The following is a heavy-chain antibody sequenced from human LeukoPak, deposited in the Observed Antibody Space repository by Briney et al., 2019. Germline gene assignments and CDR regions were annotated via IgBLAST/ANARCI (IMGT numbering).Heavy chain of an antibody. J-gene: IGHJ5*02. Sequence: ASVKVSCKASGYTFTGYYMHWVRQAPGQGLEWMGWINPNSGGTNYAQKFQGRVTMTRDTSISTAYMELSRLRSEDTAVYYCARGGERITGTLSGRFDPWGQGTLVTVSS. V-gene: IGHV1-2*02. D-gene: IGHD1-7*01. CDR1: GYTFTGYY. CDR3: ARGGERITGTLSGRFDP. CDR2: INPNSGGT.